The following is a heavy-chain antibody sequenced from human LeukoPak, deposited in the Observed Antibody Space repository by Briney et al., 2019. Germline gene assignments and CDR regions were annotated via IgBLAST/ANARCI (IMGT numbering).Heavy chain of an antibody. J-gene: IGHJ5*02. CDR2: IYYSGST. CDR3: ASSTYYDFWSGYPTWFDP. D-gene: IGHD3-3*01. V-gene: IGHV4-59*01. Sequence: SETLSLTCTVSGGSISSYYWSWIRQPPGKGLEWIGYIYYSGSTNYHPSLKSRVTISVDTSRNQFSLKLSSVTAADTAVYYCASSTYYDFWSGYPTWFDPWGQGTLVTVSS. CDR1: GGSISSYY.